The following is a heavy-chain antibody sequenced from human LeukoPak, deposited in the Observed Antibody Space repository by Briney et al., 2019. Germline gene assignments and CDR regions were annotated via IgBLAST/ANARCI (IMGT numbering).Heavy chain of an antibody. Sequence: GGSLRLSCVASGFTLSSYVMNWVRQAPGKGLEWVSTIGGGGYSTYYADSVKGRFTISRDNSKNTLFLQMNSLRAEDTAIYYCAKESNGRRFDFDYWGQGTLATVSS. J-gene: IGHJ4*02. CDR3: AKESNGRRFDFDY. V-gene: IGHV3-23*01. CDR2: IGGGGYST. CDR1: GFTLSSYV. D-gene: IGHD1-26*01.